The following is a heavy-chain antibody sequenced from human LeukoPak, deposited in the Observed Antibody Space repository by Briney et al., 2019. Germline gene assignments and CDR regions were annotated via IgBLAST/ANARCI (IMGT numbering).Heavy chain of an antibody. CDR1: GFTFSSYS. CDR2: ISRSSNSM. J-gene: IGHJ4*02. CDR3: AREIPSGSYAPDY. Sequence: GGSLRLSCAASGFTFSSYSMNWVRQAPGKGLEWVSYISRSSNSMYYAGSVKGRFTISRDNAKNSLYLQMSSLRPEDTAMYYCAREIPSGSYAPDYWGQGTLVTVSS. D-gene: IGHD1-26*01. V-gene: IGHV3-21*01.